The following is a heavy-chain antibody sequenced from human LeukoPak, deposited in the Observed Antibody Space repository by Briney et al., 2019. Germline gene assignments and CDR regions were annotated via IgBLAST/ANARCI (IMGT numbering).Heavy chain of an antibody. CDR3: ARDRRYYGSSYYYYYMDV. J-gene: IGHJ6*03. D-gene: IGHD3-10*01. CDR1: GGSISSSSYY. V-gene: IGHV4-39*07. CDR2: IYYSGST. Sequence: SETLSLTCTVSGGSISSSSYYWGWIRQPPGKGLEWIGSIYYSGSTYYNPSLKSRVTISVDTSKNQFSLKLSSVTAADTAVYYCARDRRYYGSSYYYYYMDVWGQGTLVTVSS.